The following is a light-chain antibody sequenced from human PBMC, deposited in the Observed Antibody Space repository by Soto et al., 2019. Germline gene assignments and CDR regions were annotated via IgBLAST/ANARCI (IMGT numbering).Light chain of an antibody. V-gene: IGLV2-14*01. CDR3: CSYTSSNSLV. J-gene: IGLJ1*01. CDR2: DVS. Sequence: QSVLTQPASVSGSPGQSITISCTGTSSDFGGYNYVSWYQQHPGRAPKVLIYDVSNRPAGVSDRFSGSRSGNTASLTISGLHSEDEADYYCCSYTSSNSLVFGTGTKVT. CDR1: SSDFGGYNY.